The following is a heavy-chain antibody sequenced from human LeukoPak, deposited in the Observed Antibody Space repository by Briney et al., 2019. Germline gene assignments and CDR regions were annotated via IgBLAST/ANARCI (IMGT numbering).Heavy chain of an antibody. CDR2: ISAYNGNT. CDR3: AREGGGSYRLEAFDI. J-gene: IGHJ3*02. V-gene: IGHV1-18*01. D-gene: IGHD1-26*01. CDR1: GYTLTTYG. Sequence: GASVKVSCKASGYTLTTYGISWVRQAPGQGLEWMGWISAYNGNTNYAQKLQGRVTMTTDTSTSTAYMELRSLRSDDTAVYYCAREGGGSYRLEAFDIWGQGTMVTVSS.